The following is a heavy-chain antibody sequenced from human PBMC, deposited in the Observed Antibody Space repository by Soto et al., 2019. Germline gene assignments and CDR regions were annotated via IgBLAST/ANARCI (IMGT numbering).Heavy chain of an antibody. CDR3: ARGLWAVDS. CDR1: GYTFINFD. V-gene: IGHV1-8*01. CDR2: MNPNSGNT. J-gene: IGHJ4*02. D-gene: IGHD1-26*01. Sequence: QVQLVQSGAEVKKPGASVKVSCKASGYTFINFDMNWVRQAPGQGLEWMGGMNPNSGNTGYARSFQGRVTMTGDTSITTAYMELTRLTSEATAFYYCARGLWAVDSWGQGTLVTASS.